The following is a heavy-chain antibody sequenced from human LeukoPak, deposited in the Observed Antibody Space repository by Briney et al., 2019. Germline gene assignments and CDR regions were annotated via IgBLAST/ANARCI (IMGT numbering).Heavy chain of an antibody. CDR3: ARGAPSGSYPR. D-gene: IGHD3-10*01. Sequence: SGGSLRLSCAASGFSFSSYGMHWVRQAPGKGLEWVAVISYDGTNKDYADSVKGRFTISRDNSKNTLFLQMNSLRTEDTAVYYCARGAPSGSYPRWGQGTLVTVSS. CDR2: ISYDGTNK. J-gene: IGHJ4*02. V-gene: IGHV3-30*03. CDR1: GFSFSSYG.